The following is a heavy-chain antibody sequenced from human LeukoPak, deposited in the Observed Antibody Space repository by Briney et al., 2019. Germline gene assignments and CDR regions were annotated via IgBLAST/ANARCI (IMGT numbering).Heavy chain of an antibody. J-gene: IGHJ4*02. V-gene: IGHV3-74*01. Sequence: GGSLRLSCAASGFTFSNYWMHWVRHAPGKGLVWVSRISGAGTSTSYADSVTGRFTISRDNAKNTLYLQMNSLRAEDTAVYYCARDYGLYYFDYWGQGTLVTVSS. CDR2: ISGAGTST. D-gene: IGHD4-17*01. CDR3: ARDYGLYYFDY. CDR1: GFTFSNYW.